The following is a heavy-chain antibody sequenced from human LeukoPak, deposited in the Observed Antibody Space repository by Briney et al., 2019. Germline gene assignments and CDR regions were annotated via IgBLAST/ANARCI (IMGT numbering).Heavy chain of an antibody. Sequence: GGSLRLSCAASGFTFSSYSMNWVRQAPGKGLEWVSYISSSSSTIYYADSVKGRFTISRDNAKNSLYLQMNSLRAEDTAVYYCARDRSYYDSSGYRYWGQGTLVTVSS. CDR1: GFTFSSYS. D-gene: IGHD3-22*01. CDR2: ISSSSSTI. CDR3: ARDRSYYDSSGYRY. J-gene: IGHJ4*02. V-gene: IGHV3-48*04.